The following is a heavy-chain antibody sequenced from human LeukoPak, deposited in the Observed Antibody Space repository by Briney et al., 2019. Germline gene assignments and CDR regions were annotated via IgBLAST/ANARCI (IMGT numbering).Heavy chain of an antibody. CDR2: IKSKTDGGTT. CDR3: ARVGGRPNYDILTGYYMSGYFDP. J-gene: IGHJ5*02. CDR1: GFTFSNAW. Sequence: GGSLRLSCAASGFTFSNAWMSWVRQAPGKGLEWVGRIKSKTDGGTTDYAAPVKGRFTISRDDSKNTLYLQMNSLKTEDTAVYYCARVGGRPNYDILTGYYMSGYFDPWGQGTLVTVSS. V-gene: IGHV3-15*01. D-gene: IGHD3-9*01.